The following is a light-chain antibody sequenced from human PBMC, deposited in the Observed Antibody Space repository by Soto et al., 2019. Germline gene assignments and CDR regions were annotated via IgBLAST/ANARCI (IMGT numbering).Light chain of an antibody. CDR2: EVS. CDR3: SSYAGSKGV. Sequence: QSVLTQPPSASGSPGQSVTISCTGTSSDVGGYNYVSWYQQHPGKAPKPMIYEVSKRPSGVPDRFSGSKSGNTASLTVSGLQAEDEADYYCSSYAGSKGVFGTGTKVTV. V-gene: IGLV2-8*01. J-gene: IGLJ1*01. CDR1: SSDVGGYNY.